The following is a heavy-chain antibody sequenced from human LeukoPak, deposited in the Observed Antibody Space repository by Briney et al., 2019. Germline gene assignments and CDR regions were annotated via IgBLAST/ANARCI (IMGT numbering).Heavy chain of an antibody. D-gene: IGHD7-27*01. CDR1: GYTFTSYY. CDR3: AREPEAWGYDY. J-gene: IGHJ4*02. Sequence: ASVKVSCKASGYTFTSYYMHWVRQAPGQGLEWMGIINPGGGSTSYAQKFQGRVTMTRDMSTSTVYMELSSLRSEDTAVYYCAREPEAWGYDYWGQGTLVTVTS. V-gene: IGHV1-46*01. CDR2: INPGGGST.